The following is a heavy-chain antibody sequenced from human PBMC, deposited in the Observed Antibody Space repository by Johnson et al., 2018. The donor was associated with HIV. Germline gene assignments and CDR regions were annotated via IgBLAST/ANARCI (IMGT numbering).Heavy chain of an antibody. V-gene: IGHV3-11*01. Sequence: QVQLVESGGGLVKPGGSLRLSCAASGFTFSDYYMTWIRQAPGKGLEWVSYISSSGSTIYYADSVKGRFTISRDNAKNSLYLQMNSLRAEDTAVSYCAKKLGVGSCWYFGIGDDAFDSWGQVTMVTVSS. CDR3: AKKLGVGSCWYFGIGDDAFDS. D-gene: IGHD6-19*01. CDR2: ISSSGSTI. CDR1: GFTFSDYY. J-gene: IGHJ3*02.